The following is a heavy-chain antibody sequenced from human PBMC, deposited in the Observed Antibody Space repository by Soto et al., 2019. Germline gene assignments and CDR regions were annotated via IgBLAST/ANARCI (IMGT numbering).Heavy chain of an antibody. CDR2: INPNSGGT. J-gene: IGHJ4*02. Sequence: ASVKVSCKASGYTFTGYYMHWVRQAPGQGLEWMGWINPNSGGTNYAQKFQGRVTMTRDTSISTAYMELSRLRSDDTAVYYCASRGYVEYSSSSAYFDYWGQGTLVTVYS. D-gene: IGHD6-6*01. V-gene: IGHV1-2*02. CDR1: GYTFTGYY. CDR3: ASRGYVEYSSSSAYFDY.